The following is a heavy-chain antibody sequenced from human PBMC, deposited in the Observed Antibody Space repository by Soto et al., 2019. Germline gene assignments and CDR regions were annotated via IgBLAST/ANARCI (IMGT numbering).Heavy chain of an antibody. CDR1: GCSISSGGYY. CDR2: IYYSGST. Sequence: SGTLCLTCTVSGCSISSGGYYWSWIRQPPGKGLEWIGYIYYSGSTYYNPSLKSRVTISVDTSKNQFSLKLSSVTAADTAVYYCARVTVSKETDYWGQGPLVTVSS. CDR3: ARVTVSKETDY. J-gene: IGHJ4*02. D-gene: IGHD4-4*01. V-gene: IGHV4-30-4*01.